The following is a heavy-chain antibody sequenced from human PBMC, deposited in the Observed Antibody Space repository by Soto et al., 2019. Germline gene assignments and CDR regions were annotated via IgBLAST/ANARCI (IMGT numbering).Heavy chain of an antibody. CDR2: ISAHNGNT. V-gene: IGHV1-18*01. D-gene: IGHD1-1*01. Sequence: QVHLVQPGAEVKKPGASVKVSCKASGYTFTNYGITWVRQAPGQGLEWMGWISAHNGNTDYAQKLQGRVIVTRDTSTSTAYMELRSLISDDTAVYYCARGRYGDYWGQGALVTVSS. J-gene: IGHJ4*02. CDR3: ARGRYGDY. CDR1: GYTFTNYG.